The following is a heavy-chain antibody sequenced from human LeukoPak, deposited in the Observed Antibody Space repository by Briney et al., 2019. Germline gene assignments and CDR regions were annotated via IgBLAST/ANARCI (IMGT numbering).Heavy chain of an antibody. V-gene: IGHV3-48*03. CDR2: ISSSGSTI. D-gene: IGHD3-10*01. CDR3: ARVSPPSYGSGSFDAFDI. Sequence: PGGSLRLSCAASGFTFSSYEMNWVRQAPGKGLEWVSYISSSGSTIYYADSVKGRFTISRDNAKNSLCLQMNSLRAEDTAVYYCARVSPPSYGSGSFDAFDIWGQGTMVTVSS. CDR1: GFTFSSYE. J-gene: IGHJ3*02.